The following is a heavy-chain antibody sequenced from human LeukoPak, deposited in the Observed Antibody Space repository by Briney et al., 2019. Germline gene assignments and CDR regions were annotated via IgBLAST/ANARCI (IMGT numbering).Heavy chain of an antibody. J-gene: IGHJ3*02. D-gene: IGHD3-9*01. Sequence: SETLSLTCSASGGSTSSYSRAWSRQPPGKGLEWIGFIDYSGGRNYNPSLKSRVTISAGPSKNQFSLNLTSVTAADTAVYFCARDRPVADWPLDIWGRGTMVTVSS. CDR1: GGSTSSYS. CDR3: ARDRPVADWPLDI. CDR2: IDYSGGR. V-gene: IGHV4-59*01.